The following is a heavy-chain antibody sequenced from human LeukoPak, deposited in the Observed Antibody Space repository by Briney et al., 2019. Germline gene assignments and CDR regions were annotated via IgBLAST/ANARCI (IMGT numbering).Heavy chain of an antibody. D-gene: IGHD5-12*01. CDR3: AADCGYDYFVYY. CDR1: VGSITSGGCS. Sequence: PLSHTSAASVGSITSGGCSWSWIRQPPGKSLEWIGYIYHSGSTYYNPSLKSRVTISVDRSKNQFSLKLSSVIAADPAVYYCAADCGYDYFVYYWGEGSLVTVSS. V-gene: IGHV4-30-2*01. J-gene: IGHJ4*02. CDR2: IYHSGST.